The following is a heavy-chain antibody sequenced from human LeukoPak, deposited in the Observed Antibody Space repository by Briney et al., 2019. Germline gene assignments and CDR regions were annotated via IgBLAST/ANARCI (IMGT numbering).Heavy chain of an antibody. CDR1: GLSFSFYA. D-gene: IGHD3-10*01. Sequence: GGSLRLSCAASGLSFSFYAMSWVRQAPGKGLEWVSSISGGGAGTYYADSVRGRFTISRDNSKNTLYLQMNSLRAEDTALYYCAKDVMVRGVIINYFDYWGQGILVTVSS. J-gene: IGHJ4*02. CDR2: ISGGGAGT. V-gene: IGHV3-23*01. CDR3: AKDVMVRGVIINYFDY.